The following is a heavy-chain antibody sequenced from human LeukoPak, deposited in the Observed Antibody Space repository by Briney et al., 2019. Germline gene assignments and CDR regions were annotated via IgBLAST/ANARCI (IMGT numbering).Heavy chain of an antibody. V-gene: IGHV1-2*02. J-gene: IGHJ4*02. CDR1: GYTFTGYY. CDR2: INPNSGGT. D-gene: IGHD6-6*01. CDR3: ARVSSSSISFDY. Sequence: GASVKVSCKASGYTFTGYYMRWVRQAPGQGLEWMAWINPNSGGTNYAQKFQGRVTMTRDTSISTAYMELSRLRSDDTAVYYCARVSSSSISFDYWGQGTLVTVSS.